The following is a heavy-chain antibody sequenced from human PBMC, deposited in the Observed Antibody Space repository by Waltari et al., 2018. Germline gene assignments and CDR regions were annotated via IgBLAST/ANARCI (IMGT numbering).Heavy chain of an antibody. J-gene: IGHJ4*02. Sequence: QVQLQESGPGLVKPSETLSLTCTVSGGSISSYYWSWIRQPPGKGLERIGYIYYSGSTNYNPSLESRVTISVDTSKNQFSLTLSSVTAADTAVYYCARDHEYSRTFDYWGQGTLVTVSS. CDR1: GGSISSYY. V-gene: IGHV4-59*01. D-gene: IGHD6-6*01. CDR2: IYYSGST. CDR3: ARDHEYSRTFDY.